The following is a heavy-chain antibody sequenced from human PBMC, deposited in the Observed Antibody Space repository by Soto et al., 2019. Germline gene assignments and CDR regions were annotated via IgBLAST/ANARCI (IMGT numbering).Heavy chain of an antibody. D-gene: IGHD3-22*01. CDR1: GSTFSSYA. Sequence: EVQLLESGGGLVQPGGSLRLSCAASGSTFSSYAMSWVRQAPGKGLEWVSAISGSGGSTYYADSVKGRFTISRDNSKNTLYLQMNSLRAEDTAVYYCAKDWDSSGYEAYFDYWGQGTLVTVSS. CDR3: AKDWDSSGYEAYFDY. V-gene: IGHV3-23*01. CDR2: ISGSGGST. J-gene: IGHJ4*02.